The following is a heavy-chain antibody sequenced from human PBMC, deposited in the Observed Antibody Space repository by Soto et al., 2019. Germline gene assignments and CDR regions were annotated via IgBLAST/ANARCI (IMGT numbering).Heavy chain of an antibody. CDR3: ARVLIVGASNWFDP. J-gene: IGHJ5*02. Sequence: PGGSLRVSCAASGFTFSDYYMSWIRQAPGKGLEWVSYISSSSSYTNYADSVKGRFTISRDNAKNSLYLQMNSLRAEDTAVYYCARVLIVGASNWFDPWGQGTLVTVSS. V-gene: IGHV3-11*06. D-gene: IGHD1-26*01. CDR2: ISSSSSYT. CDR1: GFTFSDYY.